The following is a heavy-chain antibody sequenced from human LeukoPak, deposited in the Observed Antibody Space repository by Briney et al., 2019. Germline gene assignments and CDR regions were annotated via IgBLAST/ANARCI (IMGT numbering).Heavy chain of an antibody. J-gene: IGHJ4*02. D-gene: IGHD1-26*01. CDR1: GYTFTGYY. CDR3: ARVTNRVGAEEDY. CDR2: INPNSGGT. Sequence: GASVKVSCKASGYTFTGYYMHWVRQAPGQGLEWMGWINPNSGGTNYAQKVQGRVTMTRDTSISTAYMELSRLRSDDTAVYYCARVTNRVGAEEDYWGQGTLVTVSS. V-gene: IGHV1-2*02.